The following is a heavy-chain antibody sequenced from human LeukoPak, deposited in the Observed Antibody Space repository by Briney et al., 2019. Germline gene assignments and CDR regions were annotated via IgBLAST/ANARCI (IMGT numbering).Heavy chain of an antibody. J-gene: IGHJ6*02. Sequence: ASVKVSCKASGYTFTSYDINWVRQATGQGLEWMGWMNPNSGNTGYAQKFQGRVTMTRNTSISTAYMELSSLRSEDTAVYYCARGRYCSSTSCSIYYYYGMDVWGQGTTVTVSS. CDR3: ARGRYCSSTSCSIYYYYGMDV. CDR2: MNPNSGNT. D-gene: IGHD2-2*01. V-gene: IGHV1-8*02. CDR1: GYTFTSYD.